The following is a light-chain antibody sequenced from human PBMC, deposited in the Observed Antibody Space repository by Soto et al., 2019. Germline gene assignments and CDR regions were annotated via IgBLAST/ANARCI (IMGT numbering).Light chain of an antibody. J-gene: IGLJ1*01. CDR2: GNN. CDR1: SSNIGAGYD. Sequence: QSVLTQPPSVSGAPGQRLTISCTGSSSNIGAGYDVHWYQQLPGTAPKLLIFGNNNRPSGVPDRISGSKSGTSASLAITGLQAEDEADYYCQSYDYSLSGYVFGTGTKLTVL. CDR3: QSYDYSLSGYV. V-gene: IGLV1-40*01.